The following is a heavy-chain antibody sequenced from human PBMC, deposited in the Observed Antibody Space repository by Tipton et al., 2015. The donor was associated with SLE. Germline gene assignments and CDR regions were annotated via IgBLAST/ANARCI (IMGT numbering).Heavy chain of an antibody. D-gene: IGHD3-16*01. V-gene: IGHV4-39*07. CDR3: ARVQAYEGFDP. CDR2: IYYSGST. Sequence: TLSLTCIVSGGSITTRSYYWGWIRQPPGKGLEWIGSIYYSGSTYYNPSLKSRVTISVDTSKNQFSLKLSSVTAADTAVYYCARVQAYEGFDPWGQGTLVTVSS. CDR1: GGSITTRSYY. J-gene: IGHJ5*02.